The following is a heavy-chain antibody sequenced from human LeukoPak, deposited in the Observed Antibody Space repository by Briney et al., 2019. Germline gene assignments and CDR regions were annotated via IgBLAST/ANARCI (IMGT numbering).Heavy chain of an antibody. CDR2: INSNNSYI. D-gene: IGHD3-10*02. Sequence: PGGSLRLSCAASGFTFSSYSMNWVRQAPGKGLEWVSSINSNNSYIYYADSVKGRFTISRDNAKNSMYLQMNSLRAEDTAVYYCAELGITMIGGVWGKGTTVTISS. CDR3: AELGITMIGGV. J-gene: IGHJ6*04. CDR1: GFTFSSYS. V-gene: IGHV3-21*01.